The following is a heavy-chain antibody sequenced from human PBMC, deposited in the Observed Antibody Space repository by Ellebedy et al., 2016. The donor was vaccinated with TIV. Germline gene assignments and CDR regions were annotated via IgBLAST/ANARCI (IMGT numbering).Heavy chain of an antibody. Sequence: PGGSLRLSCAASGFTFSSYAMAWARQAPGKGLEWVSGISGSGGSTYYADSVKGRFTISRDNSKNTLYLQMNSLRAEDTAVYYCAREGVGANYFDYWGQGILVTVSS. CDR1: GFTFSSYA. J-gene: IGHJ4*02. D-gene: IGHD1-26*01. V-gene: IGHV3-23*01. CDR3: AREGVGANYFDY. CDR2: ISGSGGST.